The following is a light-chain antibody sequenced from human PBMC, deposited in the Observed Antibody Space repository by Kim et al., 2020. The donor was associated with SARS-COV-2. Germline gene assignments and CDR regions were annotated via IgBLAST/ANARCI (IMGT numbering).Light chain of an antibody. Sequence: ASVGDRVTITCRASQRTSNFLSWYQQKPGRAPNLLIYAASSLQSGVPSRFSGSGSGTDFTLTISSLQPEDFATYYCQQYYNTPLTFGGGTKVDIK. CDR3: QQYYNTPLT. V-gene: IGKV1-39*01. CDR1: QRTSNF. CDR2: AAS. J-gene: IGKJ4*01.